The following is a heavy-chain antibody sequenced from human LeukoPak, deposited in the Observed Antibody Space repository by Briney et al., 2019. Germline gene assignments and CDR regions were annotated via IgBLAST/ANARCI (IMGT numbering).Heavy chain of an antibody. Sequence: GGSLRLSCAASGCTFSGHWMSWVRQAPGKGLEWVANINQGGSDKYYVDSVKGRFTISRDNANNLLYLQMNSLRGEDTAVYYCTRDRSRAEDDWGQGTLVTVSS. CDR3: TRDRSRAEDD. CDR2: INQGGSDK. V-gene: IGHV3-7*01. CDR1: GCTFSGHW. J-gene: IGHJ4*02. D-gene: IGHD1-14*01.